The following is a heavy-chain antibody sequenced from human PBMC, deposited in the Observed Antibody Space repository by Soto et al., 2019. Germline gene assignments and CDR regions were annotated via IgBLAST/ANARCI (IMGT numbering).Heavy chain of an antibody. D-gene: IGHD3-22*01. CDR1: GFTFSSYG. V-gene: IGHV3-30*18. CDR2: ISYDGSNK. Sequence: PGGSLRLSCAASGFTFSSYGMHWVRQAPGKGLEWVAVISYDGSNKYYADSVKGRFTISRDNSKNTLYLQMNSLRAEDTAVYYCAKGGHYYDSSGYYPFDYWGQGTLVTVSS. J-gene: IGHJ4*02. CDR3: AKGGHYYDSSGYYPFDY.